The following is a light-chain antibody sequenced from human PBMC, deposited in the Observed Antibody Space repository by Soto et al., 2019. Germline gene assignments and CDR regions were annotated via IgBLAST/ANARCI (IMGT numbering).Light chain of an antibody. CDR2: WAS. Sequence: DIVMTQSPDSLAVSLGERATINCKSNQSVLYSSNNKNYLTWYQQKPGQPPNLLIYWASTRASGVPDRFSGSGSGTDFTLTISSLQAEDVAVYYCQQYYSTPCTFGQGTKLEIK. J-gene: IGKJ2*02. CDR1: QSVLYSSNNKNY. CDR3: QQYYSTPCT. V-gene: IGKV4-1*01.